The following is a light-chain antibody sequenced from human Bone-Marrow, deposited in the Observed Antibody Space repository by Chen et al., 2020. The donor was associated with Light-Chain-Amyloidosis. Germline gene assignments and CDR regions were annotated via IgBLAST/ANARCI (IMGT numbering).Light chain of an antibody. Sequence: SYELTQPTSVSVSPGQTARITCPGAALPTTYAYWYLQKPGQAPVLVLRRDTERPSGISERFSGSSSGTTATLTISGVQAEDEADYHCQSADSSGTYEVIFGGGTKLTVL. CDR1: ALPTTY. J-gene: IGLJ2*01. V-gene: IGLV3-25*03. CDR2: RDT. CDR3: QSADSSGTYEVI.